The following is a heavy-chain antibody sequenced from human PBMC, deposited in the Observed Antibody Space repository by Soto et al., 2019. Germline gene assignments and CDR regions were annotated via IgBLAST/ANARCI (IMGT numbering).Heavy chain of an antibody. J-gene: IGHJ4*02. CDR1: GGTFSSYA. Sequence: QVQLVQSGAEVKKPGSSVKVSCKASGGTFSSYAISWVRQAPGQGLEWMGGIIPIFGTANYAQKFQGRVTINADESTSTAYMELSSLRAEETAVYYCATEGGVIAEAGSMDYWGQGTLVTVSS. D-gene: IGHD6-13*01. CDR3: ATEGGVIAEAGSMDY. V-gene: IGHV1-69*12. CDR2: IIPIFGTA.